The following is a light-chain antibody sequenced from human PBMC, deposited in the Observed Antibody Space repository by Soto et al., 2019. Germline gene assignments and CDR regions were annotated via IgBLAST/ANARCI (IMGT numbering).Light chain of an antibody. CDR1: SSYVGGYNY. V-gene: IGLV2-8*01. CDR3: SSYAGSNNLV. J-gene: IGLJ2*01. Sequence: QSALTQPPSAAWSPGQSVTISCTGTSSYVGGYNYVSWYQQHPGKAPKLMIYEVSKRPSGVPDRFSGSKSGNTASLTVSGLQAEDEADYYCSSYAGSNNLVFGGGTKLTVL. CDR2: EVS.